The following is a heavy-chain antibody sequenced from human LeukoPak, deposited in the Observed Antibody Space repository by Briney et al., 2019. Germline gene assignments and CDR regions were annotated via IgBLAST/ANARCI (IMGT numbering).Heavy chain of an antibody. J-gene: IGHJ6*02. V-gene: IGHV1-69*13. CDR3: ALGPVVARPLDYYYGMDV. CDR1: GGTFSSYA. Sequence: SVKVSCKASGGTFSSYAISWVRQAPGQGLEWMGGIIPIFGTANYAQKFQGRVTITADESTSTAYMELSSLRSEDTAVYYCALGPVVARPLDYYYGMDVWGQGTTVTVSS. CDR2: IIPIFGTA. D-gene: IGHD3-22*01.